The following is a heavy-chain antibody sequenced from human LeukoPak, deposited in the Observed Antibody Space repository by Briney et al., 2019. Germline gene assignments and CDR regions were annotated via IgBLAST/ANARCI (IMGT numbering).Heavy chain of an antibody. CDR2: ISAYNGNT. V-gene: IGHV1-18*01. D-gene: IGHD3-10*01. CDR1: GYTFTSYG. J-gene: IGHJ4*02. Sequence: ASVNVSCKASGYTFTSYGISWVRQAPGQGLEWMGWISAYNGNTEYVQNLRGRVSMATDTSTSTAYMELRSLRSDDTAVYYCARDSVDGSGTYYNDSPDYWGQGTLVTVSS. CDR3: ARDSVDGSGTYYNDSPDY.